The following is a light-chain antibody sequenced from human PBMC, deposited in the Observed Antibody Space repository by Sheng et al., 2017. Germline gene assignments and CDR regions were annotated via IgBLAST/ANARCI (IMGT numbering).Light chain of an antibody. J-gene: IGKJ5*01. CDR3: QHRNSWPLT. V-gene: IGKV3D-20*02. CDR1: QSLTNNY. CDR2: DAS. Sequence: EIVLTQSPGTLSLSPGERATLSCRASQSLTNNYLAWYQQKPGQAPRLLIHDASSRATGIPPRFSGSGSGTDFTLTISSLEPEDFAVYYCQHRNSWPLTFGQGTRLEIK.